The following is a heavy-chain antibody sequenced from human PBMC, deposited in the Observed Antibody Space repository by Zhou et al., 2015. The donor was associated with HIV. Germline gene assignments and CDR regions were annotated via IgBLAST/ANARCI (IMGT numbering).Heavy chain of an antibody. Sequence: QVHLVQSGAEVKKPGASVKVSCKASGYTFSGYFIHWVRQAPGEGLEWLGWINPDSGGTNYAQNFQGRVTMTRDTSITTAYMKLSRLKSDDTAVYYCARDRPRSGGGTYPYYWGQGSLVTVSS. J-gene: IGHJ4*02. V-gene: IGHV1-2*02. CDR2: INPDSGGT. D-gene: IGHD2-15*01. CDR1: GYTFSGYF. CDR3: ARDRPRSGGGTYPYY.